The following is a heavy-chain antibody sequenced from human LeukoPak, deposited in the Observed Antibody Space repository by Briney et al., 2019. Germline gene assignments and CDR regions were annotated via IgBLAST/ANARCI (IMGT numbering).Heavy chain of an antibody. V-gene: IGHV4-4*07. J-gene: IGHJ5*02. CDR2: IYTSGST. Sequence: SETPSLTCTVSGGSISSYYWSWIRQPAGKGLEWIGRIYTSGSTNYNPSLKSRVTMSVDTSKNQFSLKLSSVTAADTAVYYCARDFPVSWLQPSWFDPWGQGTLVTVSS. CDR3: ARDFPVSWLQPSWFDP. D-gene: IGHD5-24*01. CDR1: GGSISSYY.